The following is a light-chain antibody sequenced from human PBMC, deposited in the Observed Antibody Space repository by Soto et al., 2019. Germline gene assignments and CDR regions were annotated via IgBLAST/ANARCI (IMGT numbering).Light chain of an antibody. Sequence: QSVLTQPPSASGTPGQIVAISCSGSSSNIGSNTVTWYQQLPGTAPKLLIYSTSQRSSGVPDRLSVSTAGASASLSISGLQSEDEADYYCAAWDDRLDVYVFGTGTKVTVL. V-gene: IGLV1-44*01. CDR2: STS. J-gene: IGLJ1*01. CDR1: SSNIGSNT. CDR3: AAWDDRLDVYV.